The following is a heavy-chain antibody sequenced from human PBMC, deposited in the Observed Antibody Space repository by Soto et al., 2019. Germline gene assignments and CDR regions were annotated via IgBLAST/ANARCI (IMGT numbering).Heavy chain of an antibody. J-gene: IGHJ6*03. CDR1: GYTFTNYG. D-gene: IGHD6-6*01. V-gene: IGHV1-18*01. Sequence: QVQLLQSGAEVKKPGASVKVSCKASGYTFTNYGITWVRQAPGQGLEWMGWISAYNGNTHYTQRLQGRVTMTTDTSTSTAYLERRGLRSDDTAVYYCARGRQLVGYFFYYMDVWGKGTTVTVSS. CDR2: ISAYNGNT. CDR3: ARGRQLVGYFFYYMDV.